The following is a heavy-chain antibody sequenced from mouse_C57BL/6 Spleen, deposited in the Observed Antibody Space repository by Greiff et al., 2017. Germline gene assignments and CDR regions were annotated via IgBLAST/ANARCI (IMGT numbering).Heavy chain of an antibody. CDR2: ISSGSSTI. D-gene: IGHD2-4*01. CDR3: AMGDYVCFDY. J-gene: IGHJ2*01. Sequence: EVKVVEPGGGLVKPGGSLKLSCAASGFTFSDYGMHWVRQAPEKGLEWVAYISSGSSTIYYADTVKGRFTISRDNAKNTLFLQMTSLRSEDTAMYYCAMGDYVCFDYWGQGTTLTVSS. CDR1: GFTFSDYG. V-gene: IGHV5-17*01.